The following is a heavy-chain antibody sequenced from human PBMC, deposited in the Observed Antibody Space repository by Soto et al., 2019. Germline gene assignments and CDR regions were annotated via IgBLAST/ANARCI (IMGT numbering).Heavy chain of an antibody. V-gene: IGHV3-30-3*01. Sequence: QVQLVESGGGVVQPGRSLRLSCAASGFTFSSYPMHWVRQAPGKGLEWVAVISYDGSNEYYADSVKGRFTISRDNSKNTLSLQMNSLRAEDTAMYYCARGRGYYVSGGYFYFPVVDYWGQGTLVTVSS. D-gene: IGHD3-22*01. CDR1: GFTFSSYP. CDR3: ARGRGYYVSGGYFYFPVVDY. CDR2: ISYDGSNE. J-gene: IGHJ4*02.